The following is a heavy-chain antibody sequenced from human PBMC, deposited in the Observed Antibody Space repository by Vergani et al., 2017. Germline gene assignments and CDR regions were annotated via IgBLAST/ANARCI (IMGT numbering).Heavy chain of an antibody. CDR1: GFTFNSYG. D-gene: IGHD2-15*01. V-gene: IGHV3-30*02. J-gene: IGHJ6*03. CDR2: IRSDESRR. CDR3: ARVGGRLVARGVPYYVDV. Sequence: QVQLVESGGGVVQPGGSLRLSCAASGFTFNSYGMHWVRQAPGKGLEWVASIRSDESRRYYGDSMEGPFTISRDNSKNTLYLQMKSLRPEDTAVYYCARVGGRLVARGVPYYVDVWGKATTVTASS.